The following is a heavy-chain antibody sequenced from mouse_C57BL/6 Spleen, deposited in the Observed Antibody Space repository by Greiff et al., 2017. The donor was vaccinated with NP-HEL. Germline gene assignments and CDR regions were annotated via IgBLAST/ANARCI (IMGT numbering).Heavy chain of an antibody. D-gene: IGHD1-1*01. Sequence: QVQLQQPGAELVKPGASVKLSCKASGYTFTSYWMHWVKQRPGQGLEWIGMIHPNSGSTNYNEKFKSKATLTVDKSSSASYMQLSSLTSEDSAVYYCARSSYGSSWGYAMDYWGQGTSVTVSS. V-gene: IGHV1-64*01. J-gene: IGHJ4*01. CDR3: ARSSYGSSWGYAMDY. CDR1: GYTFTSYW. CDR2: IHPNSGST.